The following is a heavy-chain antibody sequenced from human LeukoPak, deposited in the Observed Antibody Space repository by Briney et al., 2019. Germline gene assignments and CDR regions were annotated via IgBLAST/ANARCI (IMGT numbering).Heavy chain of an antibody. V-gene: IGHV3-7*01. J-gene: IGHJ4*02. CDR3: ARDPTPSQYDFWSGYYTGIDY. Sequence: GGTLRLSCVASGFTFSSHGMSWVRQAPGKGLEWVANIKQDGSEKYYVDSVKGRFTISRDNAKNSLYLQMNSLRAEDTAVYYCARDPTPSQYDFWSGYYTGIDYWGQGTLVTVSS. D-gene: IGHD3-3*01. CDR1: GFTFSSHG. CDR2: IKQDGSEK.